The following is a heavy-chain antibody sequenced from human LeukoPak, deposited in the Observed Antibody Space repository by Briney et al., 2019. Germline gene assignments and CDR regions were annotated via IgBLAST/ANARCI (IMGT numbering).Heavy chain of an antibody. CDR3: ARGYSGSYSRRYYFDY. J-gene: IGHJ4*02. D-gene: IGHD1-26*01. CDR2: INPNSGGT. Sequence: ASVKVSCKASGYTFTGYYMHWVRQAPGQGLEWMGWINPNSGGTNYAQKFQGRVTMTRDTSISTAYMELSRLRSDDTAVYYCARGYSGSYSRRYYFDYWGQGTLVTVSS. V-gene: IGHV1-2*02. CDR1: GYTFTGYY.